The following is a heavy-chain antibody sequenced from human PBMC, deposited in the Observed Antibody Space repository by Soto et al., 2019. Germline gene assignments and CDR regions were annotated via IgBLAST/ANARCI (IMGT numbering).Heavy chain of an antibody. CDR3: AQHVSCSGGSCQYDAFAI. Sequence: EVQVLESGGGLVQPGGSLRLSCEGSGFTVSSHAMTWIRQAPGKGPEWVSTVTADGGTYYADSVKGRFARTRDTSENTLYLQMNSLGAEDTAAYYCAQHVSCSGGSCQYDAFAIRGQGTMVTVSS. J-gene: IGHJ3*02. CDR1: GFTVSSHA. V-gene: IGHV3-23*01. CDR2: VTADGGT. D-gene: IGHD2-15*01.